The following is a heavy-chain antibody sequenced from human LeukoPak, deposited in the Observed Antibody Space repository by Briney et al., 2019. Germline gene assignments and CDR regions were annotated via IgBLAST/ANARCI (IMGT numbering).Heavy chain of an antibody. D-gene: IGHD3-10*01. CDR1: ELTLSSNY. V-gene: IGHV3-11*04. J-gene: IGHJ4*02. CDR2: ISSSGSTI. CDR3: ASSITKVRGVEH. Sequence: GGSLRLSCAASELTLSSNYMSWIRQAPGKGLEWVSYISSSGSTIYYADSVKGRFTISRDNAKNSLYLQMNSLRAEDTAVYYCASSITKVRGVEHWGQGTLVTVSS.